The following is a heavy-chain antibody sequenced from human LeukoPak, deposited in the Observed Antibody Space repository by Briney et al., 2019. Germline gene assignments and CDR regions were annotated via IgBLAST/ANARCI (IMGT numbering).Heavy chain of an antibody. CDR1: GFNFSNYA. J-gene: IGHJ4*02. Sequence: GGSLRLSCAVSGFNFSNYAMSWVRQAPGKGLEWVSVMNGIGGRAYYADSVKGHFTISRDNSKNTLYLQMNTLRAEDTAIYYCAKETGIYYGSGPFDYWGQGTLVTVSS. D-gene: IGHD3-10*01. CDR2: MNGIGGRA. CDR3: AKETGIYYGSGPFDY. V-gene: IGHV3-23*01.